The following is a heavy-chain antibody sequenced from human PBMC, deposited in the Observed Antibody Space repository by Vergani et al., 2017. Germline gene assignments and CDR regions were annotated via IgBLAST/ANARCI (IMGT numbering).Heavy chain of an antibody. D-gene: IGHD3-3*01. CDR3: ARGADFWSGHYFDY. CDR2: IYYSGST. CDR1: GGSISSYY. V-gene: IGHV4-59*01. Sequence: QVQLQESGPGLVKPSETLSLTCTVSGGSISSYYWSWIRQPPGKGLEWIGYIYYSGSTNYNPSLKSRVTISVDTSKNQFSLKLSSVTAADTAVYYCARGADFWSGHYFDYWGQGTLVTVSS. J-gene: IGHJ4*02.